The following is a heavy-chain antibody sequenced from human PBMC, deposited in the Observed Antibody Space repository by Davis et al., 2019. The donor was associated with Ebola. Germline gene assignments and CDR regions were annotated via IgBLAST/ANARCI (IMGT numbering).Heavy chain of an antibody. CDR2: IWYDGSNK. Sequence: PGGSLRLSCAASGFTFSSYGMHWVRQAPGKGLEWVAVIWYDGSNKYYADSVKGRFTISRDNSKNTLYLQMNSLRAEDTAVYYCAREMRRSGPYLYWGQGTLVTVSS. D-gene: IGHD2-15*01. V-gene: IGHV3-33*01. CDR1: GFTFSSYG. J-gene: IGHJ4*02. CDR3: AREMRRSGPYLY.